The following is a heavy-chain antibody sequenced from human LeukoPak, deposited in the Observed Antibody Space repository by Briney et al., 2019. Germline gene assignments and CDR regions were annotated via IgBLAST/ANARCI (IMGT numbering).Heavy chain of an antibody. CDR1: GGSISSSSYF. CDR3: ARDPSAYYDTLTGYYKDY. J-gene: IGHJ4*02. Sequence: SETLSLTCTVSGGSISSSSYFWGWIRQPPGKGLEWIGSIYYSGSTYYNPSLKSRVTISVDTSKNQFSLKLSSVTAADTAVYYCARDPSAYYDTLTGYYKDYWGQGTLVTVSS. CDR2: IYYSGST. D-gene: IGHD3-9*01. V-gene: IGHV4-39*07.